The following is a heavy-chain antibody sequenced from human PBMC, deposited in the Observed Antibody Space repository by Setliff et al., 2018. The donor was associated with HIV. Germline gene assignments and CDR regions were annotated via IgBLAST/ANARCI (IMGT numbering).Heavy chain of an antibody. J-gene: IGHJ3*01. CDR1: GYSISSGYY. Sequence: SETLSLTCPVSGYSISSGYYWGWIRQPPGRGPEWIGAIHHSGNTYYNPSLKSRLTISVDTSKNQVSLTLSSVTPADTAVYYCARHICGTTACYAVDVWGPRTMVTVSS. V-gene: IGHV4-38-2*01. D-gene: IGHD2-2*01. CDR3: ARHICGTTACYAVDV. CDR2: IHHSGNT.